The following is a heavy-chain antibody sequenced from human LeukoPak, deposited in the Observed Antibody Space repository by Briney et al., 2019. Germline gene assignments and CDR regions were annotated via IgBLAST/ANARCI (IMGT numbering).Heavy chain of an antibody. D-gene: IGHD3-22*01. CDR3: TTGYYDSSGYYFWDDY. CDR1: GFTFSNAW. V-gene: IGHV3-15*01. Sequence: PGGSLRLSCAASGFTFSNAWMSWVRQAPGKGLEWVGRIKSKTDGGTTDYAAPVKGRFTISRDDSKNTLYVQMNSLKTEDTAVYYCTTGYYDSSGYYFWDDYWGQGTLVTVSS. CDR2: IKSKTDGGTT. J-gene: IGHJ4*02.